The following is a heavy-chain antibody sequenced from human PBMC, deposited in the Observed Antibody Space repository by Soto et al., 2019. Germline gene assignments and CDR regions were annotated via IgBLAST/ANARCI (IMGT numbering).Heavy chain of an antibody. CDR2: FYHSGTT. Sequence: PSETLSLTCAVSGGSISSGGYSWSWIRQPPGKGLEWIGYFYHSGTTFYNPSVKSRFTISVDRSKNQFSLRLNSVTAADTAVYYCVRDGTKTLRDWFDPWGQGMSVTISS. J-gene: IGHJ5*02. CDR3: VRDGTKTLRDWFDP. V-gene: IGHV4-30-2*01. CDR1: GGSISSGGYS. D-gene: IGHD1-1*01.